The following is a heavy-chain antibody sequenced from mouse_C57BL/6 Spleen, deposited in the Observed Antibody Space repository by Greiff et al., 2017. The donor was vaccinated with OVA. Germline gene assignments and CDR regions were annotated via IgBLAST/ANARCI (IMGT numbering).Heavy chain of an antibody. CDR2: IDPEDGET. Sequence: DVKLVESGAELVKPGASVKLSCTASGFNIKDYYMHWVKQRTEQGLEWIGRIDPEDGETKYAPKFQGKATITADTSSNTAYLQLSSLTSEDTAVYYCARSYGSSYVFDYWGQGTTLTVSS. V-gene: IGHV14-2*01. J-gene: IGHJ2*01. CDR1: GFNIKDYY. D-gene: IGHD1-1*01. CDR3: ARSYGSSYVFDY.